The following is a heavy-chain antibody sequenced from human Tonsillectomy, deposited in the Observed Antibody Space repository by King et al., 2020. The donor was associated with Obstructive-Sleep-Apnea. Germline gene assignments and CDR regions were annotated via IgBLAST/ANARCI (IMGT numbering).Heavy chain of an antibody. CDR1: GYSISSGYY. V-gene: IGHV4-38-2*02. CDR3: ARDRNDILTGYYDY. Sequence: QLQESGPGLVKPSETLSLTCTVSGYSISSGYYWGWIRQPPGKGLEWIGSIYHSGSTYYNPSLKSRVTISVDTSKNQFSLKLSSVTAADTAVYYCARDRNDILTGYYDYWGQGTLVTVSS. D-gene: IGHD3-9*01. CDR2: IYHSGST. J-gene: IGHJ4*02.